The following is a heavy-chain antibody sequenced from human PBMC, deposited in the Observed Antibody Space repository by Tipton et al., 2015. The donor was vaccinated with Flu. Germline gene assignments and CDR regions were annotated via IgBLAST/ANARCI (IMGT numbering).Heavy chain of an antibody. V-gene: IGHV3-49*04. J-gene: IGHJ4*02. D-gene: IGHD6-19*01. CDR1: GYTFADYP. Sequence: SLRLSCRASGYTFADYPLNWVRQAPGKGLEWVGFIRSKTEGGTAEYAPSVKGRFTISRDDSKNIAYLQVNSLKTEDTAVYYCTRDYDNSGWTLWRYWGQGTLVTVSS. CDR3: TRDYDNSGWTLWRY. CDR2: IRSKTEGGTA.